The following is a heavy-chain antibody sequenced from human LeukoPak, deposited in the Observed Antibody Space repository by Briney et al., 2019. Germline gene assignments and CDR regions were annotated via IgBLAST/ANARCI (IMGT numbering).Heavy chain of an antibody. V-gene: IGHV3-9*01. D-gene: IGHD3-16*01. CDR2: ISWNSGSI. CDR3: ARDRGEYYFDS. Sequence: GGSLRLSCAASGFTFDDYAMHWVRQAPGKGLEWVSGISWNSGSIGYADSVKGRFTISRDNAKNTLYLQLNSLRAEDTAVYYCARDRGEYYFDSWGQGTLVTVSS. CDR1: GFTFDDYA. J-gene: IGHJ4*02.